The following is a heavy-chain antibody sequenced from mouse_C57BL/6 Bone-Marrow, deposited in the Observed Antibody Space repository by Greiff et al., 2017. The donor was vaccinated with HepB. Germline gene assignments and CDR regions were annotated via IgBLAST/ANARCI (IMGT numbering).Heavy chain of an antibody. Sequence: VQLQQSGAELVRPGASVKLSCTASGFTIKDDYMHWVKQRPEQGLEWIGWIDPENGDTEYASKFQGKATITAEPSSNTAYLQLSSLTSEATAGYYCTTSPVGGADYWGQGTTLTVSS. CDR1: GFTIKDDY. J-gene: IGHJ2*01. V-gene: IGHV14-4*01. CDR3: TTSPVGGADY. D-gene: IGHD1-1*01. CDR2: IDPENGDT.